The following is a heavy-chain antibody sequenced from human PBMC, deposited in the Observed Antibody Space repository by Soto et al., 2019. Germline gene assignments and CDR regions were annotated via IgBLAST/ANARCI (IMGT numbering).Heavy chain of an antibody. CDR1: GYTFTSYA. CDR3: ARVLYSYGHFDY. J-gene: IGHJ4*02. V-gene: IGHV1-46*03. CDR2: INPSGGST. D-gene: IGHD5-18*01. Sequence: ASVKVSCKASGYTFTSYAMHWVRQAPGQRLEWMGIINPSGGSTSYAQKFQGRVTMTRDTSTSTVYMELSSLRSEDTAVYYCARVLYSYGHFDYWGQGTLVTVSS.